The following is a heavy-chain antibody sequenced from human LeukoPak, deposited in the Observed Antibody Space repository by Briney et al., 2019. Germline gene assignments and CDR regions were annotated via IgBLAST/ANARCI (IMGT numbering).Heavy chain of an antibody. J-gene: IGHJ4*02. V-gene: IGHV4-39*07. D-gene: IGHD2-2*01. CDR1: GGSVSSSNYY. Sequence: SETLSLTCTVSGGSVSSSNYYWGWIRQPPGKGLEWIGTIYYSGTTYYNPSLKSRITISVDMSKNQFSLRLTSVTAADTAIYYCARVYNPRRLGPFQLLDSWGQGTLVAVSS. CDR2: IYYSGTT. CDR3: ARVYNPRRLGPFQLLDS.